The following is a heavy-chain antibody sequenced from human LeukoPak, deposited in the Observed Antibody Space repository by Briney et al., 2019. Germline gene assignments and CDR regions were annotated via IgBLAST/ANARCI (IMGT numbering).Heavy chain of an antibody. CDR1: GGTFSSYA. J-gene: IGHJ4*02. CDR3: ARESTMVRGALFDY. D-gene: IGHD3-10*01. V-gene: IGHV1-69*06. CDR2: IIPIFGTA. Sequence: ASVKVSCKASGGTFSSYAISWVRQAPGQGLEWMGGIIPIFGTANYAQKFQGRVTITADKSTSTAYLELSSLRSEDTAVYYCARESTMVRGALFDYWGQGTLVTVSS.